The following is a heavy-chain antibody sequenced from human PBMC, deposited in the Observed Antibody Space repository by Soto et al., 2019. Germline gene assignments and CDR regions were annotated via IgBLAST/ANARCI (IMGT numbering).Heavy chain of an antibody. J-gene: IGHJ4*02. V-gene: IGHV3-23*01. D-gene: IGHD6-19*01. Sequence: PGGSLRLSCAASGFTFSSYAMSWVRQAPGKGLEWVSAISGSGGSTYDADSVKGRFTISSDNSKNTLNLQMNGLRAEDTAVYYCEKNSSGFCGYWGQGTLVTVSS. CDR3: EKNSSGFCGY. CDR1: GFTFSSYA. CDR2: ISGSGGST.